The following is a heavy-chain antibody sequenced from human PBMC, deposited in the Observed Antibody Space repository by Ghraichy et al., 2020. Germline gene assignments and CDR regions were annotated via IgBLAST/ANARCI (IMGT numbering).Heavy chain of an antibody. J-gene: IGHJ5*02. CDR3: ARSHYYDSSGSSTNWFDP. D-gene: IGHD3-22*01. Sequence: SQTLSLTCTVSGDSITSGSYYWGWIRQPPGKGLEWIGNIYYSGSTYYNPSLKSRVTISVDTSKNQFSLKLNSVTAADTAVYYCARSHYYDSSGSSTNWFDPWGQGTLVTVSS. CDR2: IYYSGST. CDR1: GDSITSGSYY. V-gene: IGHV4-39*01.